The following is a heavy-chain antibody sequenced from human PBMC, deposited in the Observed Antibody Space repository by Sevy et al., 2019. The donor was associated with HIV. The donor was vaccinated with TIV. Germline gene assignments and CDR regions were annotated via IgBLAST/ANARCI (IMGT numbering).Heavy chain of an antibody. CDR2: IYSDGST. CDR3: ARGGTIFGLVRHYFDY. Sequence: GSLRLSCAASGFSVNINYMTWVRQAPGKGLDWVSIIYSDGSTKYADALKGRFTISRDNSKNTMYLQMNSLRVEDTAVYYCARGGTIFGLVRHYFDYWGQGTLVTVSS. CDR1: GFSVNINY. D-gene: IGHD3-3*01. V-gene: IGHV3-66*01. J-gene: IGHJ4*02.